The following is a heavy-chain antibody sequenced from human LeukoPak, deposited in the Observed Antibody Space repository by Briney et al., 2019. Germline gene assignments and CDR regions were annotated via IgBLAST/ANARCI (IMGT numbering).Heavy chain of an antibody. CDR3: ARTPKRFGELYQPGDS. D-gene: IGHD3-10*01. V-gene: IGHV1-18*03. CDR1: GYTFTNYG. CDR2: ISAYNGNA. J-gene: IGHJ4*02. Sequence: ASVKGSCKASGYTFTNYGITWVRQVPGQGLEWLGWISAYNGNANYAQKFQDRVTLTSDRSTSTAYMELRSLRSDDMAIYYCARTPKRFGELYQPGDSWGQGTPLTVSS.